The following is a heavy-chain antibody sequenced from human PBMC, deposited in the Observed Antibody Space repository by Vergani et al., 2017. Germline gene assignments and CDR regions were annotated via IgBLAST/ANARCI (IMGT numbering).Heavy chain of an antibody. Sequence: QVQLQESGPGLVKPSETLSLTCTVSGGSISSSSYYWGWIRQPPGKGLEWIGSIYYSGSTYYNPSLKSRVTISVDTSTNQFSLKLSSVTAADTAVYYCARGASWYGSCYYYYMDVWGRGTTVTVSS. CDR3: ARGASWYGSCYYYYMDV. CDR2: IYYSGST. V-gene: IGHV4-39*07. D-gene: IGHD6-13*01. J-gene: IGHJ6*03. CDR1: GGSISSSSYY.